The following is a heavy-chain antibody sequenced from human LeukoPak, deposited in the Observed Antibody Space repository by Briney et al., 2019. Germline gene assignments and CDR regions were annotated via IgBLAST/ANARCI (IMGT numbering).Heavy chain of an antibody. CDR2: INSDGSST. CDR1: GFTFSSYW. J-gene: IGHJ4*02. Sequence: PGGSLRLSCAASGFTFSSYWMHWVRQAPGEGLVWVSRINSDGSSTSYADSVKGRFTISRDNAKNTLYLQMNSLRAEDTAVYYCARELYGDFDYWGQGTLVTVSS. V-gene: IGHV3-74*01. D-gene: IGHD4-17*01. CDR3: ARELYGDFDY.